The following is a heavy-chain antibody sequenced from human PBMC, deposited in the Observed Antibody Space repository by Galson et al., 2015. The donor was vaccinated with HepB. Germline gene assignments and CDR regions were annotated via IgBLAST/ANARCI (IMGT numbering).Heavy chain of an antibody. CDR3: AKGMGRYCSSTSCYTVDY. J-gene: IGHJ4*02. CDR2: ISYDGSNK. Sequence: SLRLSCAASGFTFSSYGMHWVRQAPGKGLEWVAVISYDGSNKYYADSVKGRFTISRDNSKNTLYLQMNSLRAEDTSVYYCAKGMGRYCSSTSCYTVDYWGQGTLVTVSS. CDR1: GFTFSSYG. D-gene: IGHD2-2*02. V-gene: IGHV3-30*18.